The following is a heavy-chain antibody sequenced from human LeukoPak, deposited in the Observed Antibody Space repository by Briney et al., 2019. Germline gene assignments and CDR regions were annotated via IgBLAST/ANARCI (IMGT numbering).Heavy chain of an antibody. CDR3: ASIAAAVKDWFDH. D-gene: IGHD6-13*01. CDR1: GGTFSSYA. J-gene: IGHJ5*02. CDR2: IIPIFGTA. V-gene: IGHV1-69*05. Sequence: SVKVSCKASGGTFSSYAISWVRQAPGQGLEWMGGIIPIFGTANYAQKFQGRVTITTDESTSTAYMELSSLRSEDTAVYYCASIAAAVKDWFDHWGQGTLVTVSS.